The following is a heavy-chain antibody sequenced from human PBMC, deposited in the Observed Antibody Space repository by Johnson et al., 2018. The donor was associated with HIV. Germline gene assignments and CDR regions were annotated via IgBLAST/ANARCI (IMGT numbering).Heavy chain of an antibody. Sequence: VQLVESGGGLVKPGGSLRLSCAASGFTFSNAWMSWVRQAPGKGLEWVGRIKSKTDGGTTDYGAPVKGRFTISRDDSKNTVFLQMNSLRAEDTAVYYCARDSSSSVGAFDIWGQGTMVTVPS. D-gene: IGHD6-13*01. V-gene: IGHV3-15*01. CDR2: IKSKTDGGTT. J-gene: IGHJ3*02. CDR3: ARDSSSSVGAFDI. CDR1: GFTFSNAW.